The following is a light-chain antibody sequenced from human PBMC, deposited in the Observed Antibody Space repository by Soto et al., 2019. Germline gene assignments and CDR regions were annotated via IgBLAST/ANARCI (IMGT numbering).Light chain of an antibody. CDR3: QQYYTTPLT. V-gene: IGKV4-1*01. CDR2: WAS. CDR1: QSVLYSYNHQNY. Sequence: VVTQSADALALTMGERASINCKSSQSVLYSYNHQNYLAWYQQKPGQPPQLLIYWASTRDSGVPDRFSGSGSGTDFTLPLTSLHAEHVAVYYCQQYYTTPLTFGGGTKVDI. J-gene: IGKJ4*01.